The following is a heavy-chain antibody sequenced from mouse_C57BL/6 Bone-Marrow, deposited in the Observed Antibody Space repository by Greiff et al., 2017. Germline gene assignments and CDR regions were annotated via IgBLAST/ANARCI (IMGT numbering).Heavy chain of an antibody. J-gene: IGHJ4*01. CDR3: ARERLLLYYAMDY. V-gene: IGHV1-80*01. D-gene: IGHD1-1*01. CDR2: IYPGDGDT. CDR1: GYAFSSYW. Sequence: QVQLQQSGAELVKPGASVKISCKASGYAFSSYWMNWVKQRPGKGLEWIGQIYPGDGDTNYNGKFKGKATLTADKSSSTAYMQLSSLTSEDSAVYFCARERLLLYYAMDYWGQGTSVTVSS.